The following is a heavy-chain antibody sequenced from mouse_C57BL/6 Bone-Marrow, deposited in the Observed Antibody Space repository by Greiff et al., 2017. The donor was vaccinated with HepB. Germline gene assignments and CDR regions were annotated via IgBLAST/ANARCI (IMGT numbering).Heavy chain of an antibody. CDR2: IHPNSGST. D-gene: IGHD1-1*01. CDR1: GYTFTSYW. CDR3: ARKMTTVAYAMDY. Sequence: VQLQQPGAELVKPGASVKLSCKASGYTFTSYWVHWVKQRPGQGLEWIGMIHPNSGSTNYNEKFKSKATLTVDKSSSTAYMQLSSLTSEDSAVYYCARKMTTVAYAMDYWGQGTSVTVSS. J-gene: IGHJ4*01. V-gene: IGHV1-64*01.